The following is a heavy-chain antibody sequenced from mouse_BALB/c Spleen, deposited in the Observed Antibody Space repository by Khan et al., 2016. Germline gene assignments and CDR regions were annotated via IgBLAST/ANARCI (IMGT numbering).Heavy chain of an antibody. V-gene: IGHV9-1*02. CDR2: IYTYTGEP. CDR1: GYSFTNFG. Sequence: LVESGPELKKPGETVKISCKASGYSFTNFGMNWVKQAPGKGLKWMGWIYTYTGEPTYADDFKGRFAFSLETSASTAYLQINNLKNEDMATYFCARGGGDYFDYWGQGTTLTVSS. J-gene: IGHJ2*01. CDR3: ARGGGDYFDY.